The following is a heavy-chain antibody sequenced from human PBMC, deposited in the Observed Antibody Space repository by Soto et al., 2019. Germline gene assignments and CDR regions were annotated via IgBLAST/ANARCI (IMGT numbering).Heavy chain of an antibody. Sequence: QVQLVESGGGVVQPGRSLRLSCAASGFTFSSYGMHSVRQAPGKGLEWVAVISYDGSNKYYADSVKGRFTISRDNYKNTLYQPMTSLRAEDTAVYYCATDTRRAFDIWGQGTIVTVSS. CDR2: ISYDGSNK. CDR1: GFTFSSYG. J-gene: IGHJ3*02. V-gene: IGHV3-30*03. D-gene: IGHD2-2*02. CDR3: ATDTRRAFDI.